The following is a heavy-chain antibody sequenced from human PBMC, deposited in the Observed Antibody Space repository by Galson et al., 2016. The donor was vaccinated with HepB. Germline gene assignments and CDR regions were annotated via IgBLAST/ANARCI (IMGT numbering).Heavy chain of an antibody. CDR2: ISACNGNT. Sequence: SVKVSCKASGFTFTSYDISWVRQTPGEGLEWLGRISACNGNTNYAQNLQGRVTMTTDTSTSTAYMELRSLRSDDTAVYYCARGANYFGPWGQGTLVTVSS. J-gene: IGHJ5*02. V-gene: IGHV1-18*01. CDR1: GFTFTSYD. D-gene: IGHD3-10*01. CDR3: ARGANYFGP.